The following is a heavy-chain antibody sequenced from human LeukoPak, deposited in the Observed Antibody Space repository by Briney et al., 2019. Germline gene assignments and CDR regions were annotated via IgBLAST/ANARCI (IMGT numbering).Heavy chain of an antibody. J-gene: IGHJ4*02. CDR3: ASVGFTIVRGAHYY. CDR1: GYTFTRYG. Sequence: GASVKVSCQGSGYTFTRYGISWVRQAPGQGLEWMGWISGYNRNTKYAQKFQGRVTMTTETSTSTAYMELRSLRSDDTALYFCASVGFTIVRGAHYYWGQGALITVSS. CDR2: ISGYNRNT. D-gene: IGHD3-10*01. V-gene: IGHV1-18*01.